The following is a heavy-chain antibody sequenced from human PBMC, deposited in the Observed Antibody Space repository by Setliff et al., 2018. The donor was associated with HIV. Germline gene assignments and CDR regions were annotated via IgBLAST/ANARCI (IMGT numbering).Heavy chain of an antibody. D-gene: IGHD3-22*01. V-gene: IGHV3-23*01. CDR2: ITGGSGFI. CDR1: GFTFDDYG. Sequence: PGGSLRLSCAASGFTFDDYGMSWVRQAPGKGLEWVSCITGGSGFIDYADSVKGRVTISRDSTKKTLSLQMNSLRAEDTAVYYCAKGYFYDSGGYSPLFDYWGQGTLVTVSS. J-gene: IGHJ4*02. CDR3: AKGYFYDSGGYSPLFDY.